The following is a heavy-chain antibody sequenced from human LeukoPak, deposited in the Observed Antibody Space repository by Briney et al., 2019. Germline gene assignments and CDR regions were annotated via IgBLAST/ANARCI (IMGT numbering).Heavy chain of an antibody. Sequence: PSETLSLTCTLSGGSLSNYYWSWIRQPAEKGLEYIGHIYFSGSTKYNPITNYHPSLYRRVTQSVDTSNNQFSLTVSSVTAADTAVYYCARVHNLVDAFDIWGQGTMVTVSS. CDR2: IYFSGSTKYNPIT. CDR1: GGSLSNYY. J-gene: IGHJ3*02. D-gene: IGHD1-20*01. CDR3: ARVHNLVDAFDI. V-gene: IGHV4-4*07.